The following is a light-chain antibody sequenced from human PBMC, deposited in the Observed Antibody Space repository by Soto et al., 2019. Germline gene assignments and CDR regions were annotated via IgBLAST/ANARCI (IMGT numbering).Light chain of an antibody. CDR1: ALSKQY. V-gene: IGLV3-25*03. CDR2: KDS. Sequence: SYELTQPPSVSVSPGQTARITCSGDALSKQYAYWYQQKSGQAPVLVIYKDSERPSGIPERFSGSTSGTTVTLTISGVQAEDEADYYCQSADSSGTYPVVFGGGTKVTVL. CDR3: QSADSSGTYPVV. J-gene: IGLJ2*01.